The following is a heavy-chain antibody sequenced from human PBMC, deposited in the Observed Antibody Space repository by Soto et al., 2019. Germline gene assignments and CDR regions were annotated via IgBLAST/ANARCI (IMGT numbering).Heavy chain of an antibody. D-gene: IGHD2-15*01. CDR2: ISAYNGNT. J-gene: IGHJ4*02. CDR3: ARDRRYCSGGSCYPLDY. Sequence: ASVKVSCKASGYTFTIYGISWVRQAPGQGHEWMGWISAYNGNTNYAQKLQGRVTMTTDTSTSTAYMELRSLRSDDTAVYYCARDRRYCSGGSCYPLDYWGQGTLVTVS. V-gene: IGHV1-18*01. CDR1: GYTFTIYG.